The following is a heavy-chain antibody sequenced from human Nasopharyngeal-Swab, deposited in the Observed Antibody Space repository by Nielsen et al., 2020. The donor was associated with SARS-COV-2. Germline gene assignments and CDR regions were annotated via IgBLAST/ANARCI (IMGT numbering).Heavy chain of an antibody. J-gene: IGHJ4*02. Sequence: WIRQPPGKGLEWVSGINWNGGSTGYADSVKGRFTISRDNAKNSLYLQMNSLRAEDTALYHCARDLRYYYDYVWGRYRYRGSDYWGQGTLVTVSS. CDR2: INWNGGST. D-gene: IGHD3-16*02. V-gene: IGHV3-20*01. CDR3: ARDLRYYYDYVWGRYRYRGSDY.